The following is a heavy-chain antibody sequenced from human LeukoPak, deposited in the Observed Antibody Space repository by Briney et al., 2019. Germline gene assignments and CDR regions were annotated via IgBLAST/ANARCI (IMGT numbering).Heavy chain of an antibody. D-gene: IGHD1-26*01. V-gene: IGHV4-31*03. CDR1: HDSINYGGHY. Sequence: SQTLSLNCNVSHDSINYGGHYWTWLRQLPGKGLEWIGNIYYTGSTHYNPSLKSRATISIDTSKYQFSLRLTSVTAADTAVYYCARESGQFDYWGQGTRVTVSS. CDR3: ARESGQFDY. CDR2: IYYTGST. J-gene: IGHJ4*02.